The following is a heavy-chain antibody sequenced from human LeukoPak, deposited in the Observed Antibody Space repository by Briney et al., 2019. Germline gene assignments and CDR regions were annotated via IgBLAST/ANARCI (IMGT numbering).Heavy chain of an antibody. J-gene: IGHJ3*02. D-gene: IGHD6-6*01. V-gene: IGHV1-3*04. Sequence: ASVTVSCKASGYTFTTYAIHWVRQAPGQRLEWTGWISTYSDNRRYSPKFQGTVTITTDTSASTAYMELSSLRSEDTAVYYCARDRSSFSYAFDIWGQGTMVTVSS. CDR1: GYTFTTYA. CDR2: ISTYSDNR. CDR3: ARDRSSFSYAFDI.